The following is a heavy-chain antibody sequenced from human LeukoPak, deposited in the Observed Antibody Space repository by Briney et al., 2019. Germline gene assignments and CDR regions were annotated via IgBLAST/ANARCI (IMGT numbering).Heavy chain of an antibody. D-gene: IGHD6-19*01. Sequence: PSETLSLTCTVSGGSISSYYWSWIRQPPGKGLEWIGYIYYSGSTNYNPSLKSRVTISVDTSKNQFSLKLSSVTAADTAVYYCARGTVAGSYYYYGMDVWAKGPRSPSS. V-gene: IGHV4-59*01. CDR1: GGSISSYY. CDR3: ARGTVAGSYYYYGMDV. CDR2: IYYSGST. J-gene: IGHJ6*02.